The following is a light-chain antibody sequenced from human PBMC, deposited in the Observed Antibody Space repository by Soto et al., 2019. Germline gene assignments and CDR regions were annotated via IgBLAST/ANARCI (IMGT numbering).Light chain of an antibody. CDR2: GAS. Sequence: EIVMTQSPATLSVSPGERATLSCRASQSVSSNLAWYQQKPGQAPRLLIYGASTRATGIPARFSGSGSGTEFTLTISSLLSEDFAVYYCQQYNNWPPWTFGQGTKV. J-gene: IGKJ1*01. V-gene: IGKV3-15*01. CDR3: QQYNNWPPWT. CDR1: QSVSSN.